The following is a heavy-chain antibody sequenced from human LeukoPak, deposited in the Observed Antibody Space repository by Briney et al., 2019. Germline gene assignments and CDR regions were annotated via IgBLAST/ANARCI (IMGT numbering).Heavy chain of an antibody. V-gene: IGHV1-2*06. Sequence: ASVKVSCKASGYTFTSYGISWVRQAPGQGLEWMGRINPNSGGTNYAQKFQGRVTMTRDTSISTAYMELSRLRSDDTAVYYCARAEVGAVAWFDYWGQGTLVTVSS. CDR3: ARAEVGAVAWFDY. J-gene: IGHJ4*02. CDR2: INPNSGGT. D-gene: IGHD6-19*01. CDR1: GYTFTSYG.